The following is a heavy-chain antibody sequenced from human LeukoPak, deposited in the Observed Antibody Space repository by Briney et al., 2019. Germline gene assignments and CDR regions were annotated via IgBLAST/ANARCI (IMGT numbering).Heavy chain of an antibody. CDR3: AKAMRTSGHNPSDV. CDR2: ITDSGRST. CDR1: GFTFSTYL. Sequence: GGSLRLSCAASGFTFSTYLMRWVRQAPGKGLEWVSSITDSGRSTYYADSVKGRFTISRDNSKNTLYLQMNSLGAEDTALYYCAKAMRTSGHNPSDVWGQGTLVTVSS. D-gene: IGHD3-22*01. V-gene: IGHV3-23*01. J-gene: IGHJ4*02.